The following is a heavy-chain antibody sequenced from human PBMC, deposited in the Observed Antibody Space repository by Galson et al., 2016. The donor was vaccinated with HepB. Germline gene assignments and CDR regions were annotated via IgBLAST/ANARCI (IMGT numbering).Heavy chain of an antibody. CDR2: ISSDGTNK. CDR3: GRRPSNSWSGYFDF. D-gene: IGHD6-13*01. Sequence: SLRLSCAASGFTFSNHGMHWVRQAPGKGLEWVAVISSDGTNKYYADSVKGRFTISRDNSKNTLYLQMSRLRDEDTAVYYCGRRPSNSWSGYFDFWGQGTLVTVSS. J-gene: IGHJ4*02. V-gene: IGHV3-30*03. CDR1: GFTFSNHG.